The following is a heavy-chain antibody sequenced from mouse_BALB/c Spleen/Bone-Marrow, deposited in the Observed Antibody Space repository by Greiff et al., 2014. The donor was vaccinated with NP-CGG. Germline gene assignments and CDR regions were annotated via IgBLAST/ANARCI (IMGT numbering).Heavy chain of an antibody. CDR3: ARNYGSSLDY. D-gene: IGHD1-1*01. J-gene: IGHJ2*01. V-gene: IGHV14-3*02. CDR1: GFNIEDSY. Sequence: QLQQSGAEIVKPGASVKSSCTTSGFNIEDSYIYWMKQRPEQGLEWIGRIDPANGNTKYDPKFQGKATITVDTSSATAYLQLSSLTSEDTAVYYCARNYGSSLDYWGQGTTLTVSS. CDR2: IDPANGNT.